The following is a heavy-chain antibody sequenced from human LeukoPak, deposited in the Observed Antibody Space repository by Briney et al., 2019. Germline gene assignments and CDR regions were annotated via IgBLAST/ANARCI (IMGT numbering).Heavy chain of an antibody. D-gene: IGHD3-10*01. CDR2: IYYSGSA. J-gene: IGHJ6*03. Sequence: PSETLSLTCTVSGGSFSSGDYYWSWIRQPPGKGLEWIGYIYYSGSAYYNPSLKSRVSISVDTSKNQFSLKLSSVTAADTAVYFCARGHYYASGYYYMDVWGKGTTVTVSS. CDR1: GGSFSSGDYY. V-gene: IGHV4-30-4*08. CDR3: ARGHYYASGYYYMDV.